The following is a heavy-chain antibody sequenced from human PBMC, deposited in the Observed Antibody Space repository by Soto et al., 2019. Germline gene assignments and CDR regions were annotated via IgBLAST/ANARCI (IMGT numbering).Heavy chain of an antibody. CDR1: GGSISSGGYS. CDR2: IYHSGST. J-gene: IGHJ6*02. Sequence: SETLSLTCAVSGGSISSGGYSWSWIRQPPGKGLERIGYIYHSGSTYYNPSLKSRVTISVDRSKNQFSLKLSSVTAADTAVYYCARDHYYYGMDVWGQGTTVTVSS. V-gene: IGHV4-30-2*01. CDR3: ARDHYYYGMDV.